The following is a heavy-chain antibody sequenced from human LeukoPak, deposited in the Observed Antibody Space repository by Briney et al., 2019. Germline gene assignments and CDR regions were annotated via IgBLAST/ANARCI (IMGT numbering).Heavy chain of an antibody. Sequence: PSGTLSLTCAVSGGSITSSNWWNWVRQPPGKGLEWIGEIYHSGSTNYNPSLRSRLTISLDTSKNQFSLNLSSVTAADTAVYYCARGSRSPNYDSSGYYVYWGQGTLVTVSS. V-gene: IGHV4-4*02. CDR3: ARGSRSPNYDSSGYYVY. CDR2: IYHSGST. J-gene: IGHJ4*02. D-gene: IGHD3-22*01. CDR1: GGSITSSNW.